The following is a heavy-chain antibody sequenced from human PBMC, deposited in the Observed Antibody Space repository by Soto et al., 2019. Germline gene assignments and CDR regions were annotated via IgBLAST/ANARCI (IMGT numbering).Heavy chain of an antibody. CDR2: FSGRDATT. Sequence: GGSLRLSCAASGFTFSSYTMSWVRQAPGKGLEWVSSFSGRDATTYYADSVKGRFTISRDNSKNTLYLQMNSLRAEDTALYFCVRTIVGATKGGWFDPWGQGALVTVSS. V-gene: IGHV3-23*01. J-gene: IGHJ5*02. CDR3: VRTIVGATKGGWFDP. CDR1: GFTFSSYT. D-gene: IGHD1-26*01.